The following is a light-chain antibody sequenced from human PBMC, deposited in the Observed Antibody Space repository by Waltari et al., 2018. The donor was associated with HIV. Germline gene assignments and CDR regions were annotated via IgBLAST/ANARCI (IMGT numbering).Light chain of an antibody. CDR2: RNN. CDR1: SSTTGRSS. CDR3: AAWNDKLSAYV. Sequence: QPVLTQPPSSSGTHGQRVTISSSGSSSTTGRSSVYWYHQLPGTSPKLLIYRNNQRPSGVPVRFSGSKSGTSASLAISGLRSEDEADYYCAAWNDKLSAYVFGTGTKVTV. V-gene: IGLV1-47*01. J-gene: IGLJ1*01.